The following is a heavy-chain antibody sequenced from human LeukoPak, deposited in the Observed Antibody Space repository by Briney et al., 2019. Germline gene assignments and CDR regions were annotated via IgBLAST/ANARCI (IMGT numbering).Heavy chain of an antibody. V-gene: IGHV4-34*01. Sequence: SETLCLTCAVYGGSFSGYYWSWIRQPPGKGLEWIGEINHSGSTNYNPSLKSRVTISVDTSKNQFSLKLSSVTAADTAVYYCARGNPYDSSGYYRDAFDIWGQGTMVTVSS. D-gene: IGHD3-22*01. J-gene: IGHJ3*02. CDR2: INHSGST. CDR1: GGSFSGYY. CDR3: ARGNPYDSSGYYRDAFDI.